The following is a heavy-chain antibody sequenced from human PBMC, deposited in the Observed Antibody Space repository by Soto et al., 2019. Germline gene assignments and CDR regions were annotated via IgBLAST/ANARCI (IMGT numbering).Heavy chain of an antibody. V-gene: IGHV3-48*02. CDR2: ISRSSSTI. CDR1: GFTFSSYS. Sequence: EVQLVESGGGLVQPGGSLRLSCAASGFTFSSYSMNWVRQAPGKGLEWVSYISRSSSTIYYADSVKGRFTISRDNANNSLYLQMNSLRDEDTAVYYCAIDFGDIVVVAAADPEGYYYYYGMDVWGQGTTVTVSS. CDR3: AIDFGDIVVVAAADPEGYYYYYGMDV. D-gene: IGHD2-2*01. J-gene: IGHJ6*02.